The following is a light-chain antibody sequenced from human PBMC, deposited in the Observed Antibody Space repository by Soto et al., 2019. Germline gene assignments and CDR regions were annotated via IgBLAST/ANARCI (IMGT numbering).Light chain of an antibody. CDR2: GVS. J-gene: IGKJ3*01. V-gene: IGKV3-20*01. CDR1: QSVSTRY. CDR3: QQFGNSPLVT. Sequence: EIVLTQSPGTLSLSPGERATLSCRASQSVSTRYLAWYQQKPGQAPRLLIHGVSSRATGIPDRFSGSGSGTDFILTISRLEPEDFAVYYCQQFGNSPLVTFGPGTTVDIK.